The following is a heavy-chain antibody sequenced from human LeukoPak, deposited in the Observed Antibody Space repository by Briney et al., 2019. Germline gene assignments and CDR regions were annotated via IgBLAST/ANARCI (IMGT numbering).Heavy chain of an antibody. CDR1: GFNFSDSR. V-gene: IGHV3-7*02. Sequence: GGSLRLSCVTSGFNFSDSRMTWVRQAPGKGLQWVANVNRDGTEKHFLDSVEGRFTISRDNAKKSLYLQMSSLRPQDTAVYYCVKGPYYDILTGYYQGGHDAFDIWGQGTMVTVSS. D-gene: IGHD3-9*01. J-gene: IGHJ3*02. CDR3: VKGPYYDILTGYYQGGHDAFDI. CDR2: VNRDGTEK.